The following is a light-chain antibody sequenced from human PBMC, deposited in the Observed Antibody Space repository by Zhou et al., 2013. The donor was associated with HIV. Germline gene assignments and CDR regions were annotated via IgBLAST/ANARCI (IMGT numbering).Light chain of an antibody. CDR3: QKYSSAPA. V-gene: IGKV1-27*01. CDR2: GAS. CDR1: QGISNY. J-gene: IGKJ4*01. Sequence: DIQMTQSPSSLSASVGDIVTITCRASQGISNYLAWYQQKPGKVPKFLIYGASTLQSGVPPRFSGSGSGTDFTLTISSLQPEDVATYYCQKYSSAPAFGGGTKVEIK.